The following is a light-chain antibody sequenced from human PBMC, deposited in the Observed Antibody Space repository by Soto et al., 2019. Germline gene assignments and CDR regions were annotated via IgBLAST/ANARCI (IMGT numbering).Light chain of an antibody. CDR1: QNINAW. Sequence: DIQMTQSPSTLSASVGDRVTITCRASQNINAWLAWYQQKPGKAPKLLIYDASSLESGVPSRFSGSGSGTEFTLTISSLQPDDFATYYCQQYNTYSGTFGQGTKVEIK. CDR3: QQYNTYSGT. V-gene: IGKV1-5*01. J-gene: IGKJ1*01. CDR2: DAS.